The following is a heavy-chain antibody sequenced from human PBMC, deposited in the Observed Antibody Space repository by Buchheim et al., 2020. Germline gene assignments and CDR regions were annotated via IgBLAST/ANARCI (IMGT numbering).Heavy chain of an antibody. CDR2: INHSGST. V-gene: IGHV4-34*01. D-gene: IGHD2-2*01. CDR3: ARLLWCSYGCYHYFDY. J-gene: IGHJ4*02. Sequence: QVQLQQWGAGLLKPSETLSLTCAVYGGSLSGYYWTWIRQSPEKGLEWIGEINHSGSTNYNPSLKSRVSISIDTSKREDSLKLTSATAADTAVYYCARLLWCSYGCYHYFDYWGQGTL. CDR1: GGSLSGYY.